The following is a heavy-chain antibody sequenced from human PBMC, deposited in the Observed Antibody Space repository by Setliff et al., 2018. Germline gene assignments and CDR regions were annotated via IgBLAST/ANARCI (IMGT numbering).Heavy chain of an antibody. Sequence: ASVKVSCKASGYTFTSYYMHWVRQAPGQGLEWMGIINPSGGSTSYAQKFQGRVTMTRDTSTSTVYMELSSLRSEDTAVYYCAKRRGTQGIAAAGLGPLDMWGQGTMVTVSS. D-gene: IGHD6-13*01. V-gene: IGHV1-46*01. J-gene: IGHJ3*02. CDR3: AKRRGTQGIAAAGLGPLDM. CDR1: GYTFTSYY. CDR2: INPSGGST.